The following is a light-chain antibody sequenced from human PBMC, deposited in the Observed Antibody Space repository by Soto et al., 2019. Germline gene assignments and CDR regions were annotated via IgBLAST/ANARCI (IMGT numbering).Light chain of an antibody. CDR1: QSVTSDF. Sequence: EIVLTQSPGTLSLSPGERATLSCRASQSVTSDFLAWYQQKPGQAPRLLIYDASTRAAGVPDRFSGSGSGTDFTLTITTLEPEDFAVYYCQLYGHSSLMFNFGHGTKLGV. CDR3: QLYGHSSLMFN. V-gene: IGKV3-20*01. J-gene: IGKJ2*01. CDR2: DAS.